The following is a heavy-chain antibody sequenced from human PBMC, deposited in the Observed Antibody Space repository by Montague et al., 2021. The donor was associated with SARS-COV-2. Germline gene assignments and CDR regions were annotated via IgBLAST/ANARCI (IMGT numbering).Heavy chain of an antibody. Sequence: SETLSLTCTVSGGSISSSSYYWGWIRQPPGKGLEWIGSIYYSGSTYYNPSLKSRVTISVDTYKNQFSLKLSSVTAADTAVYYCAGKSITMVQGVIMGAFDIWGQGTMVTVSP. V-gene: IGHV4-39*07. J-gene: IGHJ3*02. CDR1: GGSISSSSYY. CDR2: IYYSGST. D-gene: IGHD3-10*01. CDR3: AGKSITMVQGVIMGAFDI.